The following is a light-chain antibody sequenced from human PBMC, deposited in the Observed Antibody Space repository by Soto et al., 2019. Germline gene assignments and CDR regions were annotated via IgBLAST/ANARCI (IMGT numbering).Light chain of an antibody. V-gene: IGKV4-1*01. CDR2: WAS. CDR3: QQYYSTPKT. Sequence: DIVMTQSPDSLAVSLGERATINCKSSQSVLYSSNNKNYLAWYQQKPGQPPKLLIYWASTRESGVPDRCSCSGSGTDFTLTISSLQAEDVAVYYCQQYYSTPKTFGKGTKVEIK. CDR1: QSVLYSSNNKNY. J-gene: IGKJ1*01.